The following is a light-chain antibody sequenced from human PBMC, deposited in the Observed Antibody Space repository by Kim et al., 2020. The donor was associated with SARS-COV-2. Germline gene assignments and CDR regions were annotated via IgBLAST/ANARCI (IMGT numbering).Light chain of an antibody. J-gene: IGKJ2*01. CDR2: GAS. Sequence: EIVLTQSPGTLSLPPGERATLSCRASQSVSSNCLAWYQQKPGQAPRLLIYGASSRATGVPDRFSGSGSGTDFTLTISRLEPEDFAVYYCQQYGGSPRTFGQGTKLEI. V-gene: IGKV3-20*01. CDR1: QSVSSNC. CDR3: QQYGGSPRT.